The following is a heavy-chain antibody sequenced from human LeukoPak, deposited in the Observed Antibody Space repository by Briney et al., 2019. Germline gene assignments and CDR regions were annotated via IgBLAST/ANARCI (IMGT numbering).Heavy chain of an antibody. CDR3: GKEIKDIVITPTAPGDY. J-gene: IGHJ4*02. V-gene: IGHV3-23*01. CDR2: ITGSGFNT. D-gene: IGHD2-2*01. CDR1: GFTFRSHA. Sequence: QPGGSLRLSCAASGFTFRSHAMNWVRQAPGRGLEWVSVITGSGFNTYYADSVKGRFTISRDNSKNTLYLQMNSLRVEDTAVYYCGKEIKDIVITPTAPGDYWGQGTLVTVSS.